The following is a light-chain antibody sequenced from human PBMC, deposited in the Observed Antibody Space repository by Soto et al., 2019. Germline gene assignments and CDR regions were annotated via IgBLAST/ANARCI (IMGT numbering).Light chain of an antibody. CDR2: GNN. Sequence: QAVVTQPPSVSGAPGQRVTISCTGSSSNIGAGYDVHWYHQLPGTAPKLLIYGNNNRPSGVPDRFSGSRSGTSASLAITGLQAVDEADYYCQSYDSSLSVWVFGGGTKLTVL. J-gene: IGLJ3*02. V-gene: IGLV1-40*01. CDR1: SSNIGAGYD. CDR3: QSYDSSLSVWV.